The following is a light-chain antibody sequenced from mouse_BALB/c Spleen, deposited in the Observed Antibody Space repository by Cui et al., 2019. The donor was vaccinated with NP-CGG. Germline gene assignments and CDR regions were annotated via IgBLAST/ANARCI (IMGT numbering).Light chain of an antibody. J-gene: IGLJ1*01. V-gene: IGLV1*01. CDR1: TGAVTSNNY. CDR3: ALWYSNHWV. Sequence: QAAVTHESALTTSPGETVTLTCRSSTGAVTSNNYANWVQEKPDHLFTGLIGGTNNRAPGVPARFSGSLIGDKAALTITGAQTEDEAIYFCALWYSNHWVFGGGTKLTVL. CDR2: GTN.